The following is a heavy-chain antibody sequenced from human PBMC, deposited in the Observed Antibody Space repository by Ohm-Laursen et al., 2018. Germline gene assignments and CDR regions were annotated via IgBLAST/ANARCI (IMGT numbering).Heavy chain of an antibody. J-gene: IGHJ4*02. CDR1: GAPFGDFY. CDR3: ARGYDALTKYYFDF. CDR2: VHQRGST. D-gene: IGHD3-16*01. V-gene: IGHV4-34*01. Sequence: SDTLSLTCALSGAPFGDFYWSWIRLSPGKGLEWIGEVHQRGSTNYHPSLKRPVTISVDTSKNQFFLRLTSVTAADTGVYFCARGYDALTKYYFDFWGQGTLVTVSS.